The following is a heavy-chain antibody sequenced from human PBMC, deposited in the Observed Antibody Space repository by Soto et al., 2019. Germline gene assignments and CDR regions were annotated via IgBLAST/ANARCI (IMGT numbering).Heavy chain of an antibody. CDR1: GFSFSTYS. D-gene: IGHD3-22*01. Sequence: GGSLRLSCAASGFSFSTYSMNWVRQAPGKGLEWVSNISSDSSDIRYADSVKGRFTISRDNAKNSLYLQMNSLRAEDTAVYYCARGDYYDSSGPLSDAFDIWGQGTMVTVSS. CDR2: ISSDSSDI. J-gene: IGHJ3*02. V-gene: IGHV3-21*05. CDR3: ARGDYYDSSGPLSDAFDI.